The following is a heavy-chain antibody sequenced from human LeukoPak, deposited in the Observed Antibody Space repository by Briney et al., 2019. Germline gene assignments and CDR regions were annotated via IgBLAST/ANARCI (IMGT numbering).Heavy chain of an antibody. CDR3: ASGYGDFDL. CDR2: IYYSGST. V-gene: IGHV4-59*01. CDR1: GGSMNNFH. Sequence: PSETLSLTCTVTGGSMNNFHWSWIRQPPGKGLEWIGYIYYSGSTNYNPSLKSRVTISVDTSKNQFSLKLSSVTAADTAVYYCASGYGDFDLWGRGTLVTVSS. J-gene: IGHJ2*01. D-gene: IGHD4-17*01.